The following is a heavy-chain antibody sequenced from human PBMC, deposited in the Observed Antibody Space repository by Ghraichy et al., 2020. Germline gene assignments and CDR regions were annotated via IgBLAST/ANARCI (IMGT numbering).Heavy chain of an antibody. CDR2: TYYRSKWNN. Sequence: SQTLSLTCAISGDSVSSRSGAWTWIRQSPSRGLEWLGRTYYRSKWNNDYAVSVKSRIIINPDTSKNQFSLQLNSVTPEDTAVYYCARDQAAVADGTYYYGMDVWGQGTTVTVSS. CDR1: GDSVSSRSGA. J-gene: IGHJ6*02. V-gene: IGHV6-1*01. D-gene: IGHD6-19*01. CDR3: ARDQAAVADGTYYYGMDV.